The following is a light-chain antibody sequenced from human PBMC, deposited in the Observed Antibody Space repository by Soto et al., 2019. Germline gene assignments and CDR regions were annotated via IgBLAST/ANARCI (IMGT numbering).Light chain of an antibody. V-gene: IGLV2-14*03. CDR2: DVT. J-gene: IGLJ2*01. CDR3: SSHSSTNTPVV. Sequence: QSALTQPASVSGSPGHSITISCTGSSSDVGGYNYVSWYQHHPGKAPKLMIYDVTNRPSGVSDRFSGSKSGNTASLTISGLQADDEADYYCSSHSSTNTPVVFGGGTKVTVL. CDR1: SSDVGGYNY.